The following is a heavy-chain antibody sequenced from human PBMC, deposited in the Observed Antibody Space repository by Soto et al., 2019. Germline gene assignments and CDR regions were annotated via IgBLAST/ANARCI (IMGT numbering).Heavy chain of an antibody. CDR2: ISGSGSTT. Sequence: EVQLLESGGNLVQLGGSLRLSCAASGFNFRSYAMSWVRQAPGKGLEWLSAISGSGSTTYFADSVKGRFNSSRDNSKNTLYLQMTDLRAEDTGVYFCAKGLAAMAVAGTGPFDFWGQGNLVTVSS. CDR1: GFNFRSYA. D-gene: IGHD6-19*01. V-gene: IGHV3-23*01. J-gene: IGHJ4*02. CDR3: AKGLAAMAVAGTGPFDF.